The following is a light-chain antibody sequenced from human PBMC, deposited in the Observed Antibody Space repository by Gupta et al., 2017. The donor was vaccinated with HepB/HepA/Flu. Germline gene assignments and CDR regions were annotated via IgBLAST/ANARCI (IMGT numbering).Light chain of an antibody. Sequence: DIQMTQSPSSLSASVGDRVTVTCRASQSISTYLNWYQQKPGKAPKLLIYAASSFQSGVPSRFSGSGSGTDFTLTISSRQPEDFATYYCQQGDSAPLTFGGGTKVEI. J-gene: IGKJ4*01. CDR1: QSISTY. CDR3: QQGDSAPLT. V-gene: IGKV1-39*01. CDR2: AAS.